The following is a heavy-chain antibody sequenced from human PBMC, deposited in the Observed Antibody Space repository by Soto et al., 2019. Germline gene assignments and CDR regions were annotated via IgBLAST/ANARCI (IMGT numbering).Heavy chain of an antibody. CDR2: IIPILDTE. CDR3: ARDDLYDFNAY. D-gene: IGHD3-3*01. J-gene: IGHJ4*02. CDR1: GGTFSSYA. V-gene: IGHV1-69*11. Sequence: QVQLVQSGAEVKKPGSSVKVSCKASGGTFSSYAISWVRQAPGQGLEWMGGIIPILDTENYAQKFQGRVTXTAXESTSTAYMELSSMRSEDTAVYYCARDDLYDFNAYWGQGTLVSVSS.